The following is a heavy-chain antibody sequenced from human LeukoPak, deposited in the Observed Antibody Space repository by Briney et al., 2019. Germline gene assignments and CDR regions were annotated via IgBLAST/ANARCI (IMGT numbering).Heavy chain of an antibody. CDR2: ISSGGGRT. D-gene: IGHD3-16*02. CDR3: ARGRSRGLGELSSDY. J-gene: IGHJ4*02. V-gene: IGHV3-23*01. CDR1: GFTFSSYA. Sequence: GGSLRLSCAASGFTFSSYAMSWVRQAPGKGLEWVSAISSGGGRTYYADSVKGRFTISRDNAKNSLYLQMNSLRAEDTAVYYCARGRSRGLGELSSDYWGQGTLVTVSS.